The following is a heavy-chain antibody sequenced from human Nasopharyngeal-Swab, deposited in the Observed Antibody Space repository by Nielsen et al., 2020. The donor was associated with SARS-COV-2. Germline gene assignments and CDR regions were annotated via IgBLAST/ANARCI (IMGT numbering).Heavy chain of an antibody. V-gene: IGHV3-7*03. D-gene: IGHD1-26*01. Sequence: GESLKISCAASGFTFSSYWMSWVRQAPGKGLEWVANIKQDGSEKYYLDSVKGRFTISRDNAKNSLYLQMNSLRAEDTAVYYCARDGGGSYYADYWGQGTLVTVSS. CDR1: GFTFSSYW. CDR3: ARDGGGSYYADY. CDR2: IKQDGSEK. J-gene: IGHJ4*02.